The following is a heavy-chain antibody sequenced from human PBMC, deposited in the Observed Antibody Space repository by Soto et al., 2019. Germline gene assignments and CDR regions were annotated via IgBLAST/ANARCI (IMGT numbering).Heavy chain of an antibody. J-gene: IGHJ6*02. D-gene: IGHD1-7*01. CDR1: GGSVSIGDYS. CDR3: ARDWELRRMDV. V-gene: IGHV4-61*08. Sequence: SETLSLTXTVSGGSVSIGDYSWTWIRQPPGKGLEWIGYIFYTGNTNYSPSLKSRVTMSVDRSRNQFSLRLSSVTAADTAVYYCARDWELRRMDVWGQGTTVTVSS. CDR2: IFYTGNT.